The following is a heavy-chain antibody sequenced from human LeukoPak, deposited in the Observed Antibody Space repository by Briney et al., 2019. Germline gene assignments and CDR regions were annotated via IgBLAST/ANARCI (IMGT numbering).Heavy chain of an antibody. CDR1: GYTFTNYD. J-gene: IGHJ4*02. CDR2: MNPNSGDT. Sequence: ASVKVSCKASGYTFTNYDVNWVRQAAGQGLEWLGWMNPNSGDTGYAQKFQDRITITRDTSINTAYMELSSLRSEDTAIYFCARVTTFSNYFFDYGGQGPLVTVPS. D-gene: IGHD3-16*01. V-gene: IGHV1-8*03. CDR3: ARVTTFSNYFFDY.